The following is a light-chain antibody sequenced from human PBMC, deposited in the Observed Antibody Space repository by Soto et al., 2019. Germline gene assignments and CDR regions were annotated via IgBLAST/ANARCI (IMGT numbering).Light chain of an antibody. V-gene: IGKV1-9*01. Sequence: DIQLTQSPSFLSASVGDRVTITCRASQGISSYLAWYQQKPGKAPKLLIYAASTLQSGVPSRFSVSGSGTEFSFTFSSLQPEDFATYYCQQLNIYPSFGGGTKVDMK. CDR2: AAS. CDR1: QGISSY. CDR3: QQLNIYPS. J-gene: IGKJ4*01.